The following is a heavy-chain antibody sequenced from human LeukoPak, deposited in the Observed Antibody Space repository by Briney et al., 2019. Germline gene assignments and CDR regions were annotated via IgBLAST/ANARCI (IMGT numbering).Heavy chain of an antibody. D-gene: IGHD2-15*01. CDR3: ARDPPRIVVVVAATNYYGMDV. Sequence: ASVTVSCKASGYTFTSYGISWVRQAPGQGLEWMGWVSAYNGNTNYAQKLQGRVTMTTDTSTSTAYMELRSLRSDDTAVYYCARDPPRIVVVVAATNYYGMDVWGQGTTVTVSS. J-gene: IGHJ6*02. CDR2: VSAYNGNT. CDR1: GYTFTSYG. V-gene: IGHV1-18*01.